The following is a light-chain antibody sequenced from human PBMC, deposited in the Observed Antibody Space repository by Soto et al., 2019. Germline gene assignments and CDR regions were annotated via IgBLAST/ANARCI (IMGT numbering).Light chain of an antibody. J-gene: IGLJ2*01. CDR1: SSDVGAYKY. V-gene: IGLV2-8*01. CDR3: SSYAGNNNFVV. Sequence: QSALTQPPSSSGSPGQSVTISSTGTSSDVGAYKYVSWYQQHPGKAPKLMIYEVTKRPSGVPGRFSGSKSGNTASLTVSGLQAEDEADYYCSSYAGNNNFVVFGGGTKLTVL. CDR2: EVT.